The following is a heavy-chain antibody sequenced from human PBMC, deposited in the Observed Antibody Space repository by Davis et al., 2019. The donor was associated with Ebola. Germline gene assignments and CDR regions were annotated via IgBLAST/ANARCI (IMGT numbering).Heavy chain of an antibody. CDR1: GGSISSGDYY. CDR3: ARDRLRYFDWLLKVYYYYYGMDV. V-gene: IGHV4-30-4*01. Sequence: MPSETLSLTCTVSGGSISSGDYYWSWIRQPPGKGLEWIGYIYYSGSTYYNPSLKIRVTISVDTSKNQFSLKLSSVTAADTAVYYCARDRLRYFDWLLKVYYYYYGMDVWGQGTLVTVSS. D-gene: IGHD3-9*01. J-gene: IGHJ6*02. CDR2: IYYSGST.